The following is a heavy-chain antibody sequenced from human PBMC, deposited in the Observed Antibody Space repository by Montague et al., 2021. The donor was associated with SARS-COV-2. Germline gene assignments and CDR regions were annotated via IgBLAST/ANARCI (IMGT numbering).Heavy chain of an antibody. Sequence: SETLSLTCSVSGDSISRSTNHWGWIHQPPGKGLEWIASIHYSGRTYHNPPLKSRVTMSVDTSKNQFSLKLSSVTAADTAVYYCTRTTDDSALAATFRGQGTLVTVSS. V-gene: IGHV4-39*01. CDR3: TRTTDDSALAATF. D-gene: IGHD6-19*01. J-gene: IGHJ4*02. CDR2: IHYSGRT. CDR1: GDSISRSTNH.